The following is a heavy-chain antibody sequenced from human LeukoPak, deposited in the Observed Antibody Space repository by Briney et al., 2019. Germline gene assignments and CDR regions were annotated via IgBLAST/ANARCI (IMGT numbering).Heavy chain of an antibody. CDR1: GFTFSSYA. CDR2: ISGSGGST. Sequence: GGSLRLSCAASGFTFSSYAMSWVRQAPGKGLEWDSAISGSGGSTYYADSVKGRFTISRDNSKNTLYLQMNSLRAEDTAVYYCARGITIFGVVTSDYWGQGTLVTVSS. CDR3: ARGITIFGVVTSDY. V-gene: IGHV3-23*01. D-gene: IGHD3-3*01. J-gene: IGHJ4*02.